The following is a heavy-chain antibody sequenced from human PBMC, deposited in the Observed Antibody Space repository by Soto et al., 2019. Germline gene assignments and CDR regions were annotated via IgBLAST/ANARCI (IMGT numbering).Heavy chain of an antibody. J-gene: IGHJ6*03. Sequence: GSLRLSCAASGFTFSSYAMSWVRQAPGKGLEWVSAISGSGGSTYYADSVKGRFTISRDNSKNTLYLQMNSLRAEDTAVYYCAKDTYCSGGSCPWDYYYMDVWGKGTTVTVSS. D-gene: IGHD2-15*01. CDR3: AKDTYCSGGSCPWDYYYMDV. CDR2: ISGSGGST. V-gene: IGHV3-23*01. CDR1: GFTFSSYA.